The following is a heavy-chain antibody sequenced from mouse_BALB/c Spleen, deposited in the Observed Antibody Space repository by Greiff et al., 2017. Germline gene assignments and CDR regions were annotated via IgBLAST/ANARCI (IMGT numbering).Heavy chain of an antibody. D-gene: IGHD1-1*01. CDR2: INSDGGST. CDR1: EYEFPSHD. V-gene: IGHV5-2*03. CDR3: TRVFYYYGEGYFDV. Sequence: DVKLVESGGGLVQPGESLKLSCESNEYEFPSHDMSWVRKTPEKRLELVAAINSDGGSTYYPDTMERRFIISRDNTKKTLYLQMSSLRSEDTAMYYCTRVFYYYGEGYFDVWGAGTTVTVSS. J-gene: IGHJ1*01.